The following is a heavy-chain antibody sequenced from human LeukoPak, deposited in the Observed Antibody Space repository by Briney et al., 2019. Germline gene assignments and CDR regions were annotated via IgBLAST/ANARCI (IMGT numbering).Heavy chain of an antibody. Sequence: SETLSLTCSVSGGSISSSSYYWGWIRQPPGKGLEWIGSIYYSGNTYNNPSLKSRVTISVDTSKNQFSLKLSSVTAADTAVYYCARVGGYCSGGSCYSDDAFDIWGQGTMVTVSS. D-gene: IGHD2-15*01. CDR1: GGSISSSSYY. V-gene: IGHV4-39*07. J-gene: IGHJ3*02. CDR3: ARVGGYCSGGSCYSDDAFDI. CDR2: IYYSGNT.